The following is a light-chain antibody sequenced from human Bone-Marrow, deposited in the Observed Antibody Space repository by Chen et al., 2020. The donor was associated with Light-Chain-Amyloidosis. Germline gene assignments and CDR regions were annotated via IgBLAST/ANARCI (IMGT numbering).Light chain of an antibody. CDR1: QSLVHSNGNTY. CDR2: QVS. J-gene: IGKJ3*01. CDR3: MQGTHWPPFT. V-gene: IGKV2-30*02. Sequence: DVVMTQSPLSLPVTLGQPASISCRSSQSLVHSNGNTYLNWFQQMPGQSPRRLIYQVSNRDSGVPDRFSGRGSGTDFTLKISKVEAEDVGGYYCMQGTHWPPFTFGPGTKVDIK.